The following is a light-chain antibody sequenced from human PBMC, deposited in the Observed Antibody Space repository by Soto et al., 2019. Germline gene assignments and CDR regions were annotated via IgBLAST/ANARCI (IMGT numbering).Light chain of an antibody. J-gene: IGKJ1*01. CDR2: SAS. V-gene: IGKV4-1*01. CDR1: QSVLYSSNNKHY. CDR3: EQYFSCPWT. Sequence: DIVMTQSPDSLAVSLGERATINCKSSQSVLYSSNNKHYFAWYLQRPGQPPKLLIYSASTRESGVPDRVSGSGSGTECTLTISSLQAEDVAIDYYEQYFSCPWTGGQGTKVEIK.